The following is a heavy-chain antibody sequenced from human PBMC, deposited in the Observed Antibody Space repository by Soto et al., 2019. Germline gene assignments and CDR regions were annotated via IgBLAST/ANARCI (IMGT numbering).Heavy chain of an antibody. V-gene: IGHV3-9*01. Sequence: DVQLVECGGGLVQPGRSLRLSCAASGFTFDDYAMHWVRQAPGKGLEWVAGISWNSGSIGYADSVKGRFTISRDNAKNSLNLQMNSLRAEDTALYYCANGDIDFWSGYLRFDPWGQGTLVTVSS. CDR3: ANGDIDFWSGYLRFDP. J-gene: IGHJ5*02. CDR2: ISWNSGSI. D-gene: IGHD3-3*01. CDR1: GFTFDDYA.